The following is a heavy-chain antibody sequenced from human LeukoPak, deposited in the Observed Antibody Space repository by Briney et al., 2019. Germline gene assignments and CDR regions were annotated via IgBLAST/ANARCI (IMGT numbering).Heavy chain of an antibody. J-gene: IGHJ4*02. CDR2: IYSSGIT. Sequence: SETLSLTWTVAGDSFSSYFWSWIRQPARKGLEWVGRIYSSGITNYDPSLQSRVTMTVDTSKKQFSLKLSSVTAADTAVYHCARDAYCSGGSCYSFISYWGQRTLVTVSS. D-gene: IGHD2-15*01. CDR1: GDSFSSYF. V-gene: IGHV4-4*07. CDR3: ARDAYCSGGSCYSFISY.